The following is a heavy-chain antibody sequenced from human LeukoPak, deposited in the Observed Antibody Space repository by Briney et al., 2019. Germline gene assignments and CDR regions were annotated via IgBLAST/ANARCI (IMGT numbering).Heavy chain of an antibody. J-gene: IGHJ4*02. CDR2: IYSAGNT. CDR1: GFTVSSNS. Sequence: GGSLRLSCTVSGFTVSSNSMSWVRQAPGKGLEWVSFIYSAGNTHYSDSVKGRFTISIDNSKNTLYLQMNSLRAEDTAVYYCARQAGAYSHPYDYWGQGTLVTISS. CDR3: ARQAGAYSHPYDY. D-gene: IGHD4/OR15-4a*01. V-gene: IGHV3-53*01.